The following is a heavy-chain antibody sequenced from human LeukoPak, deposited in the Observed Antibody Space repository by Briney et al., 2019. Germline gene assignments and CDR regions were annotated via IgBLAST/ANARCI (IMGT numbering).Heavy chain of an antibody. Sequence: ASVKVSCKASGGTFSSYAISWVRQAPGQGLGWMGGIIPIFGTANYAQKFQGRVTITTDESTSTAYMELSSLRSEDTAVYYCARGMTTTVTYNWFDPWGQGTLVTVSS. J-gene: IGHJ5*02. D-gene: IGHD4-11*01. CDR2: IIPIFGTA. CDR3: ARGMTTTVTYNWFDP. V-gene: IGHV1-69*05. CDR1: GGTFSSYA.